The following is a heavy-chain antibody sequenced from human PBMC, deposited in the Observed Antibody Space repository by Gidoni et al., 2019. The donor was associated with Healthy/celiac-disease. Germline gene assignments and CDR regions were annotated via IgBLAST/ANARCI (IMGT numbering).Heavy chain of an antibody. CDR2: IKQDGSEK. Sequence: MSWVRQAPGKGLGWVANIKQDGSEKYYVDSVKGRFTISRDNAKNSLYLQMNCLRAEDTAVYYCAREAGFGSSFSRYYYYGMDVWGQGTTVTVSS. CDR3: AREAGFGSSFSRYYYYGMDV. V-gene: IGHV3-7*04. J-gene: IGHJ6*02. D-gene: IGHD6-13*01.